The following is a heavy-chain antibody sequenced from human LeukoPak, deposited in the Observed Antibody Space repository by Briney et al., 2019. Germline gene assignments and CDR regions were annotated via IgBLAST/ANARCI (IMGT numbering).Heavy chain of an antibody. CDR2: IYYSGST. Sequence: SETLSLTCTVSGGSISSYYWSWIRQPPGKGLEWIGYIYYSGSTNYNPSLKSRVTISVDTSKNQFSLKLSSVTAADTAVYYCARLAYCGGDCYYPKANEYYFDYWGQGTLVTVSS. V-gene: IGHV4-59*08. CDR3: ARLAYCGGDCYYPKANEYYFDY. J-gene: IGHJ4*02. D-gene: IGHD2-21*02. CDR1: GGSISSYY.